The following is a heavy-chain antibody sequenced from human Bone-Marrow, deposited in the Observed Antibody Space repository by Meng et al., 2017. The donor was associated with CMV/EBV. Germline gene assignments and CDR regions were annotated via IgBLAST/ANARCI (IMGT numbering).Heavy chain of an antibody. CDR2: IYYSGST. D-gene: IGHD5-24*01. V-gene: IGHV4-61*01. CDR3: AREEMATRGVVFAD. J-gene: IGHJ4*02. Sequence: GSLRLSCTVSGGSDSSGSYYWSWIRQPPGKGLEWIGYIYYSGSTNYNPSLKSRVTISVDTSKNQFSLKLSSVTAADTAVYYCAREEMATRGVVFADWGQGTRVTRYS. CDR1: GGSDSSGSYY.